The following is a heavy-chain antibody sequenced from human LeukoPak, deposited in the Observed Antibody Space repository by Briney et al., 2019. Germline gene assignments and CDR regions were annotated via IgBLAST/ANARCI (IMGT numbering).Heavy chain of an antibody. CDR2: INHSGST. D-gene: IGHD2-2*01. CDR3: ASRPRAKVPAARKGPFDY. V-gene: IGHV4-34*01. CDR1: GGSFSGYY. Sequence: SETLSLTCAVYGGSFSGYYWSWIRQPPGKGLEWIGEINHSGSTNYNPSLKSRVTISVDTSKNQFSLKLSSVTAADTAVYYCASRPRAKVPAARKGPFDYWGQGTLVTVSS. J-gene: IGHJ4*02.